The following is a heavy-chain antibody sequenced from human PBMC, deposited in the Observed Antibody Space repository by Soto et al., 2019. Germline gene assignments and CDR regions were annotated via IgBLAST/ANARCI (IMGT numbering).Heavy chain of an antibody. V-gene: IGHV4-30-4*01. CDR3: AIRRSIDFWSDSAGFDP. CDR1: GGSISSGDYY. D-gene: IGHD3-3*01. J-gene: IGHJ5*02. CDR2: IYYSGST. Sequence: SETLSLTCTVSGGSISSGDYYWSWIRQPPGKGLEWIGYIYYSGSTYYNPSLKSRVTISVDTSKNQFSLKLSSVTAADTAVYYCAIRRSIDFWSDSAGFDPWGQGXLVTVSS.